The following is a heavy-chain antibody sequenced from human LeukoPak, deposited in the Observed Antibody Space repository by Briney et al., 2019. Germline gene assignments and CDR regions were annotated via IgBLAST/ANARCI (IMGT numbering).Heavy chain of an antibody. CDR3: VRERRWEYLEARDLAAAGDLDY. CDR2: INKDGSST. Sequence: GGSLRLSCAASGFTFSNYWMHWVRQVPGKGLVWVSRINKDGSSTNYADSVKGRFTISGDNAKNTVYLQMNSLRVDDTAIYYCVRERRWEYLEARDLAAAGDLDYWGQGTLVTVSS. D-gene: IGHD6-13*01. CDR1: GFTFSNYW. V-gene: IGHV3-74*01. J-gene: IGHJ4*02.